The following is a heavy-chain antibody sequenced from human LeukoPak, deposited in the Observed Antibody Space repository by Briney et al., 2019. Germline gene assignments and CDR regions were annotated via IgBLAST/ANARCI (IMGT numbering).Heavy chain of an antibody. CDR1: GFTFSSYW. Sequence: GGSLRLSCAASGFTFSSYWMTWVRQAPGKGLEWVANIKQDGSEKYYVDSVKGRFTISRDNAKNTLYLQMNSLRAEDTAVYYCARVADYGDYVDYWGQGTLVTVSS. D-gene: IGHD4-17*01. CDR2: IKQDGSEK. V-gene: IGHV3-7*02. CDR3: ARVADYGDYVDY. J-gene: IGHJ4*02.